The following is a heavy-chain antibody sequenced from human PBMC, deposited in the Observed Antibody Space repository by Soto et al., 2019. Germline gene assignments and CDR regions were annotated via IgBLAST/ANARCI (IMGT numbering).Heavy chain of an antibody. D-gene: IGHD6-6*01. Sequence: GGSLRLSCAASGFPFSDSYMAWIRQAPGKGLEEIATISSTGSNPYYADSVKGRFTISRDNAQNSLYLEMNNLRAEDTAVYYCARGQQLVANWLDPWGQGILVTVSS. CDR3: ARGQQLVANWLDP. CDR1: GFPFSDSY. CDR2: ISSTGSNP. J-gene: IGHJ5*02. V-gene: IGHV3-11*01.